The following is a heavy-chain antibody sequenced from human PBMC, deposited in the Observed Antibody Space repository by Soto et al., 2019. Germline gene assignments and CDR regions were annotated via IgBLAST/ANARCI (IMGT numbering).Heavy chain of an antibody. Sequence: SETLSLTCSVSDDSMRSGGYYWTWIRQLPGKGLQWIGFIHYSGATLYSPSLKSRVSISMQMSNNQFSLRLGSVTAADTAIYYCLRGKDKDHSSLRHHWGQGTPVTVSS. V-gene: IGHV4-31*03. D-gene: IGHD6-13*01. CDR3: LRGKDKDHSSLRHH. J-gene: IGHJ1*01. CDR2: IHYSGAT. CDR1: DDSMRSGGYY.